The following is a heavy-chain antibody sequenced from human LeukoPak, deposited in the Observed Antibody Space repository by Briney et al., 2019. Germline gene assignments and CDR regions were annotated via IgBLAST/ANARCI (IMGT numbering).Heavy chain of an antibody. J-gene: IGHJ4*02. V-gene: IGHV3-48*03. Sequence: GGSLRLSCAASGFIFSDYEMNWVRQAPGKGLEWVSYISSSNRTIYYADSVQGRFTISRDNAKNSLYLQMHSLRAEDTAVYYCARSGWFGELGFDYWGQGTLVTVSS. CDR1: GFIFSDYE. CDR2: ISSSNRTI. CDR3: ARSGWFGELGFDY. D-gene: IGHD3-10*01.